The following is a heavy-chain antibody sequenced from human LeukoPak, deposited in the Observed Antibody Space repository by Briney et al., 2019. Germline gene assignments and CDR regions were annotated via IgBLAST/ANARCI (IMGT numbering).Heavy chain of an antibody. D-gene: IGHD6-19*01. V-gene: IGHV4-59*01. CDR1: GGSISSYY. CDR2: NYYSGST. J-gene: IGHJ4*02. CDR3: ARVNVQYSSGWLFDY. Sequence: SETLSLTCSVSGGSISSYYWSWIRQPPGQGLEWLGYNYYSGSTNYNTSLKSRVTTSVDASKNKLSLRLSTVAAADTAIYYCARVNVQYSSGWLFDYWGQGTLVTVSS.